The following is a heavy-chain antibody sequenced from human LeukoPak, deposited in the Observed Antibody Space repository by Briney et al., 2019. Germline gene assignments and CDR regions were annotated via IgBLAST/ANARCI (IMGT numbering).Heavy chain of an antibody. Sequence: SETLSLTCTGSGVSISSSSYYWGWIRQPPGRGREWIEYIHESGSTNYITSLTSRVTASVDTSRNRFSLKLSSVTAADTAVYYCARSIAVAGYYFAYWGQGTLVTVSS. CDR1: GVSISSSSYY. CDR2: IHESGST. D-gene: IGHD6-19*01. J-gene: IGHJ4*02. V-gene: IGHV4-61*05. CDR3: ARSIAVAGYYFAY.